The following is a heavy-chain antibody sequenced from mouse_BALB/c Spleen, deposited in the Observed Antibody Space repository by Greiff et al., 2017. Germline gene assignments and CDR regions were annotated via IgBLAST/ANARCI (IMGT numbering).Heavy chain of an antibody. CDR1: GYAFSSYW. V-gene: IGHV1-80*01. J-gene: IGHJ4*01. Sequence: VQLQESGAELVRPGSSVKISCKASGYAFSSYWMNWVKQRPGQGLEWIGQIYPGDGDTNYNGKFKGKATLTADKSSSTAYMQLSSLTSEDSAVYFCARWGSKAMDYWGQGTSVTVSS. CDR2: IYPGDGDT. CDR3: ARWGSKAMDY.